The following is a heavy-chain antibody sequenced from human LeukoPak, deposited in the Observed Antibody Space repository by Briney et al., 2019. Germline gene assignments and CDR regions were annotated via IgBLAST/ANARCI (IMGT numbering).Heavy chain of an antibody. D-gene: IGHD6-19*01. CDR2: IWYDGTNK. V-gene: IGHV3-33*01. J-gene: IGHJ4*02. CDR1: GFTFSDYG. Sequence: PGGSLRLSCAVSGFTFSDYGMHWVRQDPGKGLEWVAVIWYDGTNKYYADSVEGRFTISRDNSKNTLYLQMNSLRAEDTAVYYCARTRYNSGGGDYWGQGTLVTVSS. CDR3: ARTRYNSGGGDY.